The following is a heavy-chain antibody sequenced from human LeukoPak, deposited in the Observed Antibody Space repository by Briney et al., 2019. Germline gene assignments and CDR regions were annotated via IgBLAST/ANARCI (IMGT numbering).Heavy chain of an antibody. V-gene: IGHV1-3*01. Sequence: ASVKVSCKASGYTFTSYAMHRVRQAPGQRLEWMGWINAGNGNTKYSQKFQGRVTITRDTSASTAYMELSSLRSEDTAVYYCARDAGIVGATGGNYFDYWGQGTLVTVSS. D-gene: IGHD1-26*01. CDR3: ARDAGIVGATGGNYFDY. CDR1: GYTFTSYA. CDR2: INAGNGNT. J-gene: IGHJ4*02.